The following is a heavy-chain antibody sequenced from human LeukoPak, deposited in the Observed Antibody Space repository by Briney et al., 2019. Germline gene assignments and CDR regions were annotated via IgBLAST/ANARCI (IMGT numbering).Heavy chain of an antibody. CDR3: ARRGVMITFGGVIAYYFDY. CDR2: IYYSGST. D-gene: IGHD3-16*02. V-gene: IGHV4-59*08. Sequence: SETLSLTCTVPGGSISSYYWSWIRQPPGKGLEWIGYIYYSGSTNYNPSLKSRVTISVDTSKNQFSLKLSSVTAADTAVYYCARRGVMITFGGVIAYYFDYWGQGTLVTVSS. CDR1: GGSISSYY. J-gene: IGHJ4*02.